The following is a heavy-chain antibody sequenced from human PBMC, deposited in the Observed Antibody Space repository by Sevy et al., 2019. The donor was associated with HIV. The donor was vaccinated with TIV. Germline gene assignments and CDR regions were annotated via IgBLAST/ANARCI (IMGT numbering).Heavy chain of an antibody. D-gene: IGHD3-16*01. J-gene: IGHJ3*02. CDR3: AKDRLGESDAFDI. CDR2: ISWNSGSI. V-gene: IGHV3-9*01. CDR1: GFTFDDYA. Sequence: GGSLRLSCAASGFTFDDYAMHWVRQAPGKGLEWVSGISWNSGSIGYADSVTGRFTISRDNAKNSLYLQMNSLRAEDTALYYCAKDRLGESDAFDIWGQGTMVTVSS.